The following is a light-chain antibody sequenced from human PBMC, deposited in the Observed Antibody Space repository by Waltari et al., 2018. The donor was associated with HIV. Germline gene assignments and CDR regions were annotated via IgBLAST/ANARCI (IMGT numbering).Light chain of an antibody. J-gene: IGLJ2*01. CDR1: SSDIGGSNS. CDR3: SSYAPTNNFYVL. Sequence: QSALTHPPSASGSPGQPVTISCTGPSSDIGGSNSVSWYQHHPGKAPKLSIPQVTKRPSGVPDRFSGSKSGNTASLTVSGLQAEDEAHYYCSSYAPTNNFYVLFGGGTALTVL. V-gene: IGLV2-8*01. CDR2: QVT.